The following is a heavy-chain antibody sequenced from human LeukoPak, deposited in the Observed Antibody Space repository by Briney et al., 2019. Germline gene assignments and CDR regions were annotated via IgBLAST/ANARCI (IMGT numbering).Heavy chain of an antibody. J-gene: IGHJ4*02. CDR3: ARFAARHLEA. Sequence: SETLSLTCTVSGGSISSSSYYWGWTRQPPGKGLEWIGSIYYSGSTYYNPSLKSRVTISVDTSKNQFSLKLSSVTAADTAVYYCARFAARHLEAWGQGTLVTVSS. CDR2: IYYSGST. D-gene: IGHD6-6*01. V-gene: IGHV4-39*07. CDR1: GGSISSSSYY.